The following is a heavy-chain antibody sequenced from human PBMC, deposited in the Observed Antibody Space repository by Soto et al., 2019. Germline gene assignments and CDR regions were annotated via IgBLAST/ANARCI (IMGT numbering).Heavy chain of an antibody. J-gene: IGHJ6*02. D-gene: IGHD3-3*01. CDR3: ARQPATDFWIVYWRPSKSGTEV. Sequence: ASVKVSCKASGYTFTSYDINWVRQATGQGLEWMGWMNPNSGNTGYAQKFQGRVTMTRNTSISTAYMELSSLRSEDTAVYYCARQPATDFWIVYWRPSKSGTEVWGRGTTV. CDR1: GYTFTSYD. CDR2: MNPNSGNT. V-gene: IGHV1-8*01.